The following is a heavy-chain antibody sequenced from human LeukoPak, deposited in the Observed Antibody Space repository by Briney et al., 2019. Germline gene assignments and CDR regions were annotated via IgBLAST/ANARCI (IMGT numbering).Heavy chain of an antibody. CDR1: GFTFSTYW. J-gene: IGHJ4*02. V-gene: IGHV3-74*01. CDR2: INRDGSTT. Sequence: GGSLRLSCAASGFTFSTYWMHWVRQTLGKGLVWVSTINRDGSTTTYADDVKGRSTISRDNAKNALFLQMNSLRVEDTATYICSCVSLSRGKGTLVTVSS. D-gene: IGHD2-8*01. CDR3: SCVSLS.